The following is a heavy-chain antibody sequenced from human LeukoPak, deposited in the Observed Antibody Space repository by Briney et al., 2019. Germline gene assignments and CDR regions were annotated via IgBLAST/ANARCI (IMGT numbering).Heavy chain of an antibody. CDR1: GGTFSSYA. Sequence: SVKVSCKASGGTFSSYAISWVRQAPGQGLEWMGGIIPIFGTASYAQKFQGRVTITADESTSTAYMELSSLRSEDTAVYYCAREAAAADAYYYYGMDVWGKGTTVTVSS. CDR3: AREAAAADAYYYYGMDV. CDR2: IIPIFGTA. V-gene: IGHV1-69*01. D-gene: IGHD6-13*01. J-gene: IGHJ6*04.